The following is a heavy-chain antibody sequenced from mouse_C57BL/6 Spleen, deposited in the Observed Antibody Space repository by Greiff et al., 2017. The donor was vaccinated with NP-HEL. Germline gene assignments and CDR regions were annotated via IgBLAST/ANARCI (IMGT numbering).Heavy chain of an antibody. J-gene: IGHJ4*01. CDR2: IYPRSGNT. CDR1: GYTFTSYG. V-gene: IGHV1-81*01. CDR3: ARGGLLWLRRYAMDY. Sequence: QVQLKESGAELARPGASVKLSCKASGYTFTSYGISWVKQRTGQGLEWIGEIYPRSGNTYYNEKFKGKATLTADKSSSTAYMELRSLTSEDSAVYFCARGGLLWLRRYAMDYWGQGTSVTVSS. D-gene: IGHD2-2*01.